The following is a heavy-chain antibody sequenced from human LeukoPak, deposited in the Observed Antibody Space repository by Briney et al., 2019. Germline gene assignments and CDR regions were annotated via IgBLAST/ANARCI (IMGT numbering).Heavy chain of an antibody. J-gene: IGHJ5*02. CDR1: GFTFSSYG. CDR2: IWYDGSNK. Sequence: GGSLRLSCAASGFTFSSYGMHWVRQAPGKGLEWVAVIWYDGSNKYYADSVKGRFTISRDNSKNTLYLQMNSLRAEDTAVYYCARESAGIAVAGGWFDPWGQGTLVTVSS. CDR3: ARESAGIAVAGGWFDP. D-gene: IGHD6-19*01. V-gene: IGHV3-33*01.